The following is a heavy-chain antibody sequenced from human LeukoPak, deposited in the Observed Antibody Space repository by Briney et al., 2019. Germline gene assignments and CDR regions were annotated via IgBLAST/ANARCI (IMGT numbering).Heavy chain of an antibody. V-gene: IGHV1-2*06. D-gene: IGHD3-10*01. Sequence: WASVKVSCKASGYSFSDHFLHWVRLAPGHVFQRMGRINPQNGDTSYSETFQDRVTMTRDTSTSTVYMHLNDLTSQDTALYFCARGASGTLRSFDWLTQEPLDFWGQGTPVTVSS. J-gene: IGHJ4*02. CDR1: GYSFSDHF. CDR3: ARGASGTLRSFDWLTQEPLDF. CDR2: INPQNGDT.